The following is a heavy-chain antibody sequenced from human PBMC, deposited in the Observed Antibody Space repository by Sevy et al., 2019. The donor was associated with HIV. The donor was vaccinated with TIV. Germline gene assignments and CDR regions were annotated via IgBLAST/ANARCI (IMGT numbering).Heavy chain of an antibody. V-gene: IGHV3-74*01. J-gene: IGHJ4*02. CDR1: GFTFSSYW. D-gene: IGHD2-15*01. CDR2: VNSDGSST. Sequence: GGSLRLSCAASGFTFSSYWMHWVRQAPGKGPVWVSGVNSDGSSTNYADSVKGRFTMSRDSAKNTLYLKMNSLRAEDTAWYFCVAANTWQDYWGQGTLVTVSS. CDR3: VAANTWQDY.